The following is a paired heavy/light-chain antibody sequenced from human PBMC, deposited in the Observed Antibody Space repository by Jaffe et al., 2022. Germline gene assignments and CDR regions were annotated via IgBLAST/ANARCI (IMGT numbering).Heavy chain of an antibody. CDR1: GFSLSTSGVG. CDR2: IYWNDDK. Sequence: QITLKESGPTLVKPTQTLTLTCTFSGFSLSTSGVGVGWIRQPPGKALEWLALIYWNDDKRYSPSLKSRLTITKDTSKNQVVLTMTNMDPVDTATYYCAHSVLSIFGVVIMGDWFDPWGQGTLVTVSS. V-gene: IGHV2-5*01. D-gene: IGHD3-3*01. CDR3: AHSVLSIFGVVIMGDWFDP. J-gene: IGHJ5*02.
Light chain of an antibody. Sequence: QSVLTQPPSVSGAPGQRVTISCTGSSSNIGAGYDVHWYQQLPGTAPKLLIYGNSNRPSGVPDRFSGSKSGTSASLAITGLQAEDEADYYCQSYDSSLSGWDFGGGTKLTVL. CDR3: QSYDSSLSGWD. CDR1: SSNIGAGYD. CDR2: GNS. J-gene: IGLJ2*01. V-gene: IGLV1-40*01.